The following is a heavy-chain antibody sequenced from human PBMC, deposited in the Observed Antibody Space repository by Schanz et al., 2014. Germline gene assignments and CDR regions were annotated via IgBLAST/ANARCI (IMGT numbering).Heavy chain of an antibody. CDR2: LSGSGGST. J-gene: IGHJ4*02. V-gene: IGHV3-23*01. CDR1: GFTFSSYA. CDR3: AKDRLYDAPMALNHLDF. Sequence: DVQLLESGGGLVQPGGSLRLSCAASGFTFSSYAMSWVRQAPGKGLEWVPALSGSGGSTYYADSVKGRFTISRDNSKNALYRQMNRERAKVTSVYSCAKDRLYDAPMALNHLDFWGQGALVTVSS. D-gene: IGHD2-8*01.